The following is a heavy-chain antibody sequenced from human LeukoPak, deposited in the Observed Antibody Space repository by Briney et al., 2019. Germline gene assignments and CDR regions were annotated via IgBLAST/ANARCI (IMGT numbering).Heavy chain of an antibody. CDR3: ARRYFDY. J-gene: IGHJ4*02. V-gene: IGHV3-7*03. CDR2: IKQDGSEK. CDR1: GFTFSRYA. Sequence: GGSLRLSCATSGFTFSRYAMHWVRQAPGKGLGWVANIKQDGSEKYYVDSVKGRFTISRDNAKNSLYLQMNGLRAEDTAVYYCARRYFDYWGQGTLVTVSS.